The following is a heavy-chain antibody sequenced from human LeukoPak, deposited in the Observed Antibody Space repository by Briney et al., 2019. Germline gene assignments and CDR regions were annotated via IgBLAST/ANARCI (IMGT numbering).Heavy chain of an antibody. CDR3: ARDPSVKYYMDV. J-gene: IGHJ6*03. Sequence: ASVKVSCKASGYTFTGYYMHWVRQTPGQGREWMGRIDPKSGGTNYAQKFQGRVTMTRDTSISTAYMELTRLTSDDTAVYYCARDPSVKYYMDVWGKGTTVTVSS. CDR1: GYTFTGYY. CDR2: IDPKSGGT. V-gene: IGHV1-2*06. D-gene: IGHD4-17*01.